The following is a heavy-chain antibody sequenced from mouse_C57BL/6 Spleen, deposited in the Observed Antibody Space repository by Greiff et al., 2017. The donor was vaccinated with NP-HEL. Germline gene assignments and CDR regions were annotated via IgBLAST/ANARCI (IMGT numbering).Heavy chain of an antibody. CDR2: IRLKSDNYAT. J-gene: IGHJ1*03. Sequence: EVQGVESGGGLVQPGGSMKLSCVASGFTFSNYWMNWVRQSPEKGLEWVAQIRLKSDNYATHYAESVKGRFTISRDDSKSSVYLQMNNLRAEDTGIYYCTVDYYGSSYPLEYFDVWGTGTTVTVSS. CDR1: GFTFSNYW. V-gene: IGHV6-3*01. D-gene: IGHD1-1*01. CDR3: TVDYYGSSYPLEYFDV.